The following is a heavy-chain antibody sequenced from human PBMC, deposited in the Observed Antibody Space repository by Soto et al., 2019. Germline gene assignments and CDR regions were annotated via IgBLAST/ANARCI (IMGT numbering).Heavy chain of an antibody. CDR1: GGTFSSYA. J-gene: IGHJ4*02. D-gene: IGHD2-15*01. CDR3: ARVGSGCSGGSCYSGFDY. Sequence: GASVKVSCKASGGTFSSYAISWVPQAPGQGLEWMGGIIPIFGTANYAQKFQGRVTITADESTSTAYMELSSLRSEDTAVYYCARVGSGCSGGSCYSGFDYWGQGXLVTVSS. CDR2: IIPIFGTA. V-gene: IGHV1-69*13.